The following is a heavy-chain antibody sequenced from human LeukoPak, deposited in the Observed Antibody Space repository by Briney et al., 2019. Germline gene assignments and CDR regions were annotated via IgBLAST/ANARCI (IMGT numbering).Heavy chain of an antibody. CDR3: ARGGAYCGGDCLSYGMDV. J-gene: IGHJ6*04. Sequence: SETLSLTCAVYGGSFSGYYWSWIRQTPGKGLEWIGEINHSGSTNYNPSLKSRVTISVDTSKNQFSLKLSSVTAADTAVYYCARGGAYCGGDCLSYGMDVWGKGTTVTVSS. CDR2: INHSGST. D-gene: IGHD2-21*02. CDR1: GGSFSGYY. V-gene: IGHV4-34*01.